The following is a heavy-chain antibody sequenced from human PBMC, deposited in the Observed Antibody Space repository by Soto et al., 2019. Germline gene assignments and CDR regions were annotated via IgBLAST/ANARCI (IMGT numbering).Heavy chain of an antibody. J-gene: IGHJ4*02. V-gene: IGHV3-23*01. CDR1: GFTFSSYA. Sequence: EVQLLESGGGLVQPGGSLRLSCAASGFTFSSYAMSWVRQAPGKGLEWVSAISGSGGSTYYADSVKGRFTISRDNSKNTLDLQMNSLRAEDTAVYDCAKSDGDVWGSYRYPDYWGQGTLVTVSS. D-gene: IGHD3-16*02. CDR2: ISGSGGST. CDR3: AKSDGDVWGSYRYPDY.